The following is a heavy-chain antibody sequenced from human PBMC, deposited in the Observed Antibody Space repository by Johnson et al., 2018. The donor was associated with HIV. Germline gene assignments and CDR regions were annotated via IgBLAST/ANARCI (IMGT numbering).Heavy chain of an antibody. CDR2: IGAAGDT. V-gene: IGHV3-13*01. CDR3: ASATVMATLSLGPWYPFDI. J-gene: IGHJ3*02. D-gene: IGHD5-24*01. CDR1: GFTFSNYD. Sequence: VQLVESGGGVVQPGRSLRLSCVASGFTFSNYDMHWVRQATGKGLEWVSVIGAAGDTYYPGSVKGRFTISRENAKNSLYLQINSLRAEDTAVYYCASATVMATLSLGPWYPFDIWGQGTMVTVSS.